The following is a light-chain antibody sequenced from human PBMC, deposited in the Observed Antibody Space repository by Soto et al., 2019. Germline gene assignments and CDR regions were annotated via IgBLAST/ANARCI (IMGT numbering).Light chain of an antibody. J-gene: IGKJ1*01. Sequence: DIQMTQSPSTLPSSLGDIVTITCRASQSISSWLAWYQQKPGKAPKLLIYDASSLESGVPSRFSGSGSGTEFTLTISSLQPDDFATYYCQQYNSYSWTFGQGTKVDIK. V-gene: IGKV1-5*01. CDR3: QQYNSYSWT. CDR1: QSISSW. CDR2: DAS.